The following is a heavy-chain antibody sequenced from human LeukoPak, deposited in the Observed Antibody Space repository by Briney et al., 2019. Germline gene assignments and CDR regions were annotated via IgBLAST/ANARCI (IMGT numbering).Heavy chain of an antibody. D-gene: IGHD1-1*01. V-gene: IGHV4-59*08. Sequence: SETLSLTCTVSGGSISSYYWSWIRQPPGKGLEWIWYIYYSGSTNYNPSLKSRVTISVDTSKNQFSLKLSSVTAADTAVYYCARHYRKTGSFDYWGQGTLVTVSS. J-gene: IGHJ4*02. CDR3: ARHYRKTGSFDY. CDR1: GGSISSYY. CDR2: IYYSGST.